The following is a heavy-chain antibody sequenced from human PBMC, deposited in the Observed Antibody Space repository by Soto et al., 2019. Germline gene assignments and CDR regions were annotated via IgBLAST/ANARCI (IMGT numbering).Heavy chain of an antibody. CDR3: AREGINNYDEFYFDS. CDR1: GFAFSTYS. Sequence: GGSLRLSCAASGFAFSTYSMSWVRQAPGKGLEWVSSISGSGNYTHYADFLRGRFTISRDNAKTSLFLQMDSLRAEDTAVYYCAREGINNYDEFYFDSWGQGTVVTVSS. J-gene: IGHJ4*02. D-gene: IGHD4-17*01. CDR2: ISGSGNYT. V-gene: IGHV3-21*06.